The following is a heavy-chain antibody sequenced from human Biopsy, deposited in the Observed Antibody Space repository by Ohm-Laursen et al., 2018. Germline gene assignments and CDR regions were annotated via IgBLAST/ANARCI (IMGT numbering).Heavy chain of an antibody. V-gene: IGHV3-13*01. CDR2: IGTAADI. J-gene: IGHJ5*02. Sequence: SLRLSCAAPGFTFSSYDMHWVRQVPGKGLEWVSAIGTAADIYYSGSVKGRFTISRENAKNSLYLQMNSLRAGDTAVYYCARGTFRYDSSGYSWLDPWGQGTLVTVSS. CDR1: GFTFSSYD. CDR3: ARGTFRYDSSGYSWLDP. D-gene: IGHD3-22*01.